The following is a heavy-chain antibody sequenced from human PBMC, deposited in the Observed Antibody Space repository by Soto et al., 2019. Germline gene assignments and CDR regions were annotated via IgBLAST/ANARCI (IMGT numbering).Heavy chain of an antibody. V-gene: IGHV4-4*02. D-gene: IGHD1-1*01. CDR2: IFHTGNI. J-gene: IGHJ6*02. CDR3: ATYNWYAHDYYGLLV. CDR1: GDSLSRNTW. Sequence: QVQLQESGPGLVKPSGTLSLTCAVSGDSLSRNTWWAWVRQPPGKGLEWIGEIFHTGNINYNPSLQTRVTISVDKSKNQFSLRLSSVTAADTAVYYCATYNWYAHDYYGLLVWGQGTTVAVSS.